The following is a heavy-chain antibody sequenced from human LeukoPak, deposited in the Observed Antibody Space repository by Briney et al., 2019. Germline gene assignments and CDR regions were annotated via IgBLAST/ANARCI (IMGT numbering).Heavy chain of an antibody. J-gene: IGHJ6*02. Sequence: SQTLSLTCAISGDSISSNSAAWNWIRQSPSRGLEWLGRTYYRSRWYNDYAVSVKSRIGIYPDTSKNQFPLQLNSVTPEDTAVYYCARGFEVAYYYGLDVWGQGTTVTVSS. V-gene: IGHV6-1*01. CDR2: TYYRSRWYN. D-gene: IGHD2-21*01. CDR3: ARGFEVAYYYGLDV. CDR1: GDSISSNSAA.